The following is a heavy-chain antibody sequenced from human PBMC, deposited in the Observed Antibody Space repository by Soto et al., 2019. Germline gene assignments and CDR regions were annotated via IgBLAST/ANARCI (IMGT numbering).Heavy chain of an antibody. CDR2: ISGSGGST. V-gene: IGHV3-23*01. CDR1: GFTFSSYA. J-gene: IGHJ4*02. D-gene: IGHD3-10*02. Sequence: EVQLLESGGGLVQPGGSLRLSCAASGFTFSSYAMSWVRQAPGKGLEWVSAISGSGGSTYYADSVKGRFTISRDNSKNTLYRQMNSLRAEDTAVYDCATDNARGVINDVGYWGQGTLVTGSS. CDR3: ATDNARGVINDVGY.